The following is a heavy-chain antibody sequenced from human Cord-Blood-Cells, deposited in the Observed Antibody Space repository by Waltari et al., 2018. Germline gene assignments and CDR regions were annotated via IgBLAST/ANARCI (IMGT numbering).Heavy chain of an antibody. CDR1: GFTFSSYW. J-gene: IGHJ3*02. V-gene: IGHV3-7*01. CDR3: ARLGIGDAFDI. D-gene: IGHD3-16*01. CDR2: IKEDGSGK. Sequence: EVQLVESGGGLVQPGGSLRLSCAASGFTFSSYWMSWVRQAPGKGVEWVANIKEDGSGKYYVDTVKGRFTIARDNAKNSLYLQMNSLRAEDTAVYYCARLGIGDAFDIWGQGTMVTVSS.